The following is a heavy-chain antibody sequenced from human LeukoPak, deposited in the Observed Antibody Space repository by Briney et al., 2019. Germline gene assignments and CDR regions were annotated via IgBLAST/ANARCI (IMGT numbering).Heavy chain of an antibody. J-gene: IGHJ4*02. D-gene: IGHD2-15*01. CDR1: GFTFSSYS. CDR2: ISGSDSGT. V-gene: IGHV3-23*01. Sequence: GGSLRLSCAASGFTFSSYSMNWVRQAPGMGLERVSGISGSDSGTYYADSVKGRFTISRDNSRNTLYLQINSLRAEDTAVYYCARLYCSGGSCYSVDYWGQGTLVTVSS. CDR3: ARLYCSGGSCYSVDY.